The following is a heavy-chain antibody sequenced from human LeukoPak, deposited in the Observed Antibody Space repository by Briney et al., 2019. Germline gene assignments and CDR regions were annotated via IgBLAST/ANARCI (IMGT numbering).Heavy chain of an antibody. V-gene: IGHV4-59*01. CDR1: GGSTSSYY. D-gene: IGHD6-13*01. CDR2: IYYSGST. Sequence: SETLSLTCTVSGGSTSSYYWSWIRQPPGKGLEWIGYIYYSGSTNYNPSLKSRVTISVDTSKNQFSLKLSSVTAADTAVYYCARDRWAAAGYYYYYMDVWGKGTTVTVSS. CDR3: ARDRWAAAGYYYYYMDV. J-gene: IGHJ6*03.